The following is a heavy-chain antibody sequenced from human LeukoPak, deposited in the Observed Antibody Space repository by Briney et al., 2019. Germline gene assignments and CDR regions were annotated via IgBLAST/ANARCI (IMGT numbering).Heavy chain of an antibody. V-gene: IGHV3-7*01. CDR2: IKQDGSEK. CDR3: ARGYYYDSSSYYYRLKNYYFDS. J-gene: IGHJ4*02. CDR1: GFTFSSYW. D-gene: IGHD3-22*01. Sequence: GGSLRLSCAASGFTFSSYWMSWVRQAPGKGLEWVANIKQDGSEKYYVDSVKGRFTISRDNAKNSLYLQMNSLRAEDTAVYYCARGYYYDSSSYYYRLKNYYFDSWGQGTLVTVSS.